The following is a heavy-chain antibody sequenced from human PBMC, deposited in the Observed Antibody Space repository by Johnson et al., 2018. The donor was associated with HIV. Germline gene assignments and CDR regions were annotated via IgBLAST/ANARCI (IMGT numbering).Heavy chain of an antibody. J-gene: IGHJ3*02. V-gene: IGHV3-30*02. CDR3: ARVVVITYNDAFDI. D-gene: IGHD3-22*01. CDR2: IRYDGSHK. Sequence: QMLLVESGGGLVQPGGSLRLSCAASGFTFSSYWMSWVRQAPGKGLEWVAFIRYDGSHKYYADSLRGRFIISRDNPKNTLYLQMNSLRAEDTAVYYCARVVVITYNDAFDIWGQGTMVTVSS. CDR1: GFTFSSYW.